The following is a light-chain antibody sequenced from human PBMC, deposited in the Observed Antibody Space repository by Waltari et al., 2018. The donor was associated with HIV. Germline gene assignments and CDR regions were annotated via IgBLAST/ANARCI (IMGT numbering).Light chain of an antibody. Sequence: SALTPPRSVSGSPGPSVTISCTGTSSAVAGYNYVSRYQQHPGKAPKLMIYAVSKRPSGVPERFSGSKSGNTASLTSSGLQAEDEADYYCCSYAGSYTPVVFGGGTKLTVL. CDR3: CSYAGSYTPVV. CDR2: AVS. J-gene: IGLJ2*01. CDR1: SSAVAGYNY. V-gene: IGLV2-11*01.